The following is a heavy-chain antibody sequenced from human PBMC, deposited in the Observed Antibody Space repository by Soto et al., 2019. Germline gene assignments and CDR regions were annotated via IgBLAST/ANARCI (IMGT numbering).Heavy chain of an antibody. Sequence: SVKVSCKASGGTFSSYAISWVRQAPGQGLEWMGGIIPIFGTANYAQKFQGRVAITADESTSTAYMELSSLRSEDTAVYYCATNGPYGPGNYWGQGTLVTVSS. D-gene: IGHD3-10*01. J-gene: IGHJ4*02. CDR2: IIPIFGTA. CDR3: ATNGPYGPGNY. V-gene: IGHV1-69*13. CDR1: GGTFSSYA.